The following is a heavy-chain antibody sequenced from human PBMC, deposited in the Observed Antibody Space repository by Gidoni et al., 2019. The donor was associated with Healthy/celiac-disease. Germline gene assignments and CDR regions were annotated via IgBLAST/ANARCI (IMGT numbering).Heavy chain of an antibody. Sequence: VQLQPWGALLLQPSDTLSLTCVAYGGSFCGYYSSWFLQPPGKGLEWIGAINLSGRTNYNPSLKSRVTISVDTSKNQFSLKLSSVTAADTAVYYCARGDSSGWSGGWFDPWGQGTLVTVSS. V-gene: IGHV4-34*01. D-gene: IGHD6-19*01. CDR3: ARGDSSGWSGGWFDP. J-gene: IGHJ5*02. CDR1: GGSFCGYY. CDR2: INLSGRT.